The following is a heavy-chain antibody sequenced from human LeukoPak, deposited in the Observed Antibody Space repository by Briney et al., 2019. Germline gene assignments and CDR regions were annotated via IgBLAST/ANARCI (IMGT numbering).Heavy chain of an antibody. V-gene: IGHV1-69*06. Sequence: GSSVKVSCKASGGTFSSYAISWVRQAPGQGLEWMGGITPIFGTANYAQKFQGRVTITADKSTSTAYMELSSLRSEDTAVYYCASLHPKQIEFDPWGQGTLVTVSS. CDR1: GGTFSSYA. CDR2: ITPIFGTA. CDR3: ASLHPKQIEFDP. J-gene: IGHJ5*02.